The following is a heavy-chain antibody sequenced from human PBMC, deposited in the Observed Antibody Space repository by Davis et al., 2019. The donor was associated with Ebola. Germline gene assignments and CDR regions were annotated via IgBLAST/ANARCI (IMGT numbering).Heavy chain of an antibody. J-gene: IGHJ6*02. CDR2: LDSGATT. V-gene: IGHV3-23*01. CDR3: AKDLFWWAASDV. D-gene: IGHD2-8*02. CDR1: GFTFSNYA. Sequence: GESLKISCAASGFTFSNYAMSWVRQAPGGGLEWVSVLDSGATTNYADSVKGRFTISRDDSKNTVYLQMNSLRGEDTALYYCAKDLFWWAASDVWGQGTTVTVS.